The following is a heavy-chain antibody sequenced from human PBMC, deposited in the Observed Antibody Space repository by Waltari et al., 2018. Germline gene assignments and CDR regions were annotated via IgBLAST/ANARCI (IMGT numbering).Heavy chain of an antibody. CDR1: VFTFPSYS. CDR3: VRDQWLAYYNNMDV. J-gene: IGHJ6*02. CDR2: IGSSIGFI. Sequence: EVQLVESGGGLVKPGGSLTLSCSASVFTFPSYSMSWVRQAPGKGLEWVSSIGSSIGFISYADSVRGRFTISRDNDNNSLRLQMNSLRVDDTAVYYCVRDQWLAYYNNMDVWGQGTTVTVSS. D-gene: IGHD6-19*01. V-gene: IGHV3-21*06.